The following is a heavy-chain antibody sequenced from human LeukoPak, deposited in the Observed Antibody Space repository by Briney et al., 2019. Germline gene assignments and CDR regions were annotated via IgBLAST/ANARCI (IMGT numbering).Heavy chain of an antibody. CDR2: ITSDGSST. V-gene: IGHV3-74*01. J-gene: IGHJ2*01. D-gene: IGHD2/OR15-2a*01. Sequence: GGSLRLSCAASGFTFSSTWMRWVRHAPGKGLVWVSRITSDGSSTIYADSVKGRFTISRDNAKNTLYLQMNSLRAEDTAVYYCARDWYYAIDFWGRGALVTVSS. CDR1: GFTFSSTW. CDR3: ARDWYYAIDF.